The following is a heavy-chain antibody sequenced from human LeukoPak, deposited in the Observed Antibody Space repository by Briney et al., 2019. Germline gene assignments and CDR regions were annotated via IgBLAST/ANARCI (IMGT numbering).Heavy chain of an antibody. CDR1: GYTFTSYD. Sequence: GASVKVSRKASGYTFTSYDINWVRQATGQGLEWMGWMNPNSGNTGYAQKFQGRVTMTRNTSISTAYMELSSLRSEDTAVYYCARQDPYYYYRDVWGKGTTVTVSS. CDR2: MNPNSGNT. J-gene: IGHJ6*03. CDR3: ARQDPYYYYRDV. V-gene: IGHV1-8*01.